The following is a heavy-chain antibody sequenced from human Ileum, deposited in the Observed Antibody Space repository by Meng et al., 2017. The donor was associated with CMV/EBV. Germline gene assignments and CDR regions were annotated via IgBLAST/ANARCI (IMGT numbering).Heavy chain of an antibody. CDR3: TYGWPLKY. Sequence: QVQLNQSGPGLVKPSQTLSLSCAGDSVSISTESWNWIRQSPSRGLEWLGRTWYGSKWYYEYAVSVKSRITIIPDTSQNQISLQLNSVTPDDTAVYYCTYGWPLKYWGQGSLVTVSS. CDR1: DSVSISTES. V-gene: IGHV6-1*01. CDR2: TWYGSKWYY. J-gene: IGHJ4*02. D-gene: IGHD3-10*01.